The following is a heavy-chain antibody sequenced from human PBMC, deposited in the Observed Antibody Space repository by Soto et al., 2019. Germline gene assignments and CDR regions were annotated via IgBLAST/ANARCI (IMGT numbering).Heavy chain of an antibody. CDR2: ISYDGSNI. J-gene: IGHJ4*02. D-gene: IGHD5-18*01. V-gene: IGHV3-30-3*01. CDR3: ARDGGYRYSYLDY. Sequence: QVQLVESGGGVVQPGRSLRLSCAASGFTFSSYSIHWVRQAPGKGLEWVAVISYDGSNIYYADSVKGRFTVSRDNSKNTLFLQMNSLRAEDTAVYYCARDGGYRYSYLDYWDQGTLVTVSS. CDR1: GFTFSSYS.